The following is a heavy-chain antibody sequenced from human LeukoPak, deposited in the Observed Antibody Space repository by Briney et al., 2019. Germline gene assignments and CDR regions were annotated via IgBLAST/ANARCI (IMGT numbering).Heavy chain of an antibody. D-gene: IGHD6-13*01. J-gene: IGHJ4*02. CDR1: GFTFSSDS. Sequence: PGGSLRLSCAASGFTFSSDSMNWVRQGPGKGLEWVSFISGSSGVIYYADSVKGRFTISRDNSKNTLYLQMNSLRAEDTAVYYCANIYSSSWPDRDYWGQGTLVTVSS. V-gene: IGHV3-48*01. CDR3: ANIYSSSWPDRDY. CDR2: ISGSSGVI.